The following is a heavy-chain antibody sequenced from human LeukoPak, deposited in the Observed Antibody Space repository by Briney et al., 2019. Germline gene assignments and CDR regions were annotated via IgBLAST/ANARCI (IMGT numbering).Heavy chain of an antibody. V-gene: IGHV1-8*01. CDR3: ARGPEAWMEPYNWFDP. J-gene: IGHJ5*02. CDR1: GYTFTSYD. D-gene: IGHD1-1*01. CDR2: MNPNSSNT. Sequence: ASVKVSCKASGYTFTSYDINWVRQAPGQGLEWMGWMNPNSSNTGYAQKFQGRVTMTRNASISTAYMELTSLRSEDTAVYYCARGPEAWMEPYNWFDPWGQGTLVTVSS.